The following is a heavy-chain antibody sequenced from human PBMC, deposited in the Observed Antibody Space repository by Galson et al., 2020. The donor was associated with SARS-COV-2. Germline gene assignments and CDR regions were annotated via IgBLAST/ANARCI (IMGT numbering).Heavy chain of an antibody. Sequence: ALHGESLKISCAASGFTFSSYWMHWVRQAPGKGLVWVSRIYSEASSTSYADSVKGRFTISGDNAKNTLYLQMNSLRAEDTAVYYCARGDMGNDDVDYWGQGTLVTVSS. CDR1: GFTFSSYW. J-gene: IGHJ4*02. CDR3: ARGDMGNDDVDY. V-gene: IGHV3-74*01. D-gene: IGHD3-16*01. CDR2: IYSEASST.